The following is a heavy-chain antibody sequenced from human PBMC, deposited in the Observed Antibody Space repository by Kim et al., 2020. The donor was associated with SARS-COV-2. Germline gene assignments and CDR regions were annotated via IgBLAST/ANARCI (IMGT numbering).Heavy chain of an antibody. V-gene: IGHV1-69*13. CDR3: ARDRVLWGAAAGAYNWFDP. CDR2: IIPIFGTA. Sequence: SVKVSCKASGGTFSSYAISWVRQAPGQGLEWMGGIIPIFGTANYAQKFQGRVTITADESTSTAYMELSSLRSEDTAVYYCARDRVLWGAAAGAYNWFDPWGQGTLVTVSS. J-gene: IGHJ5*02. D-gene: IGHD6-13*01. CDR1: GGTFSSYA.